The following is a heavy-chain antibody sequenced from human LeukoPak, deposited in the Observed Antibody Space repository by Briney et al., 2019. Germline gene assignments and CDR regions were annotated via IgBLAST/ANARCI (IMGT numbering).Heavy chain of an antibody. J-gene: IGHJ4*02. Sequence: GGSLRLSCAASGFTFSSYAMHWVRQAPGKGLEYVSAISSNGGSTYYANSVKGRFTISRDNSKNTLYLQMNSLRAEDTAVYYCTRYYDFWSGYPFFDYWGQGTLVTVSS. V-gene: IGHV3-64*01. CDR3: TRYYDFWSGYPFFDY. CDR2: ISSNGGST. CDR1: GFTFSSYA. D-gene: IGHD3-3*01.